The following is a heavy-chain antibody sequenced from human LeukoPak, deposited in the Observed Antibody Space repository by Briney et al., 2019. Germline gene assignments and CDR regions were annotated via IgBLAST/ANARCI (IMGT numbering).Heavy chain of an antibody. CDR2: IYTSGST. Sequence: SETLPLTCTVSGGSISSYYWSWIRQPAGKGLEWIGRIYTSGSTNYNPSLKSRVTMSVDTSKNQFSLKLSSVTAADTAVYYCARDSGDYGDYSRSSFYAFDIWGQGTMVTVSS. V-gene: IGHV4-4*07. J-gene: IGHJ3*02. CDR1: GGSISSYY. CDR3: ARDSGDYGDYSRSSFYAFDI. D-gene: IGHD4-17*01.